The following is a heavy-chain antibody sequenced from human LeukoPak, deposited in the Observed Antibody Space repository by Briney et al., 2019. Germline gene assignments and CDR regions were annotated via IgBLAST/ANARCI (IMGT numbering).Heavy chain of an antibody. CDR2: IIPIFGTA. Sequence: GASVKVSCKASGGTFSSYAISWVRQAPGQGLEWMGGIIPIFGTANYAQKFQGRVTITADESTSTAYVELSGLRSEDTAVYYCARDSAHDYGDYYYYGMDVWGQGTTVTVSS. V-gene: IGHV1-69*13. J-gene: IGHJ6*02. CDR1: GGTFSSYA. D-gene: IGHD4-17*01. CDR3: ARDSAHDYGDYYYYGMDV.